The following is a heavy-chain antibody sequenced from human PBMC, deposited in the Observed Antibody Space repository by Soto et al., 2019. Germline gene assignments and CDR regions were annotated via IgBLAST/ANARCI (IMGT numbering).Heavy chain of an antibody. J-gene: IGHJ5*02. CDR2: IYYSGST. Sequence: ASETLSLTCTVSGGSISSGGYYWSWIRQHPGKGLEWIGYIYYSGSTYYNPSLKSRVTISVDTSKNQFSLKLSSVTAADTAVYYCARVKSAVFDPWGQGTLVTVSS. CDR1: GGSISSGGYY. D-gene: IGHD3-3*01. CDR3: ARVKSAVFDP. V-gene: IGHV4-31*03.